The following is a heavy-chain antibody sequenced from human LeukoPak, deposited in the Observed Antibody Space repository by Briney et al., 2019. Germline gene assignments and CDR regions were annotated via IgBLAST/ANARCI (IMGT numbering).Heavy chain of an antibody. Sequence: PGGSLRLSCAASGFTFSSYGMHWVRQAPGEGLEWVAFIRYDGSNKYYADSVKGRFTISRDNSKNTLYLQMNSLRAEDTAVYYCAKDKYDGDYEGFNWYFDLWGRGTLVTVSS. D-gene: IGHD4-17*01. CDR3: AKDKYDGDYEGFNWYFDL. CDR1: GFTFSSYG. CDR2: IRYDGSNK. V-gene: IGHV3-30*02. J-gene: IGHJ2*01.